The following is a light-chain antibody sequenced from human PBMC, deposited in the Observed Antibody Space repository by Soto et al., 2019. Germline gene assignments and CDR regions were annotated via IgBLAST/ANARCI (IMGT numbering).Light chain of an antibody. V-gene: IGKV2-28*01. CDR3: MQALQTPPT. CDR1: QSLLHNNGYNY. Sequence: DIVMTQSPVSLPVTPGEPASISCRSSQSLLHNNGYNYLDWYLQKPGQSPQLLIYLGSNRASGVPDRFSGSGSGTDFTLKISRVEAEDVGVYYCMQALQTPPTFGQGTKL. CDR2: LGS. J-gene: IGKJ2*01.